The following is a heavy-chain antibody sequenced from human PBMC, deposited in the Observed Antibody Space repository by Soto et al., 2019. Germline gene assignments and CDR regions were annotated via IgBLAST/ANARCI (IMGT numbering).Heavy chain of an antibody. CDR1: GFTFSSYS. J-gene: IGHJ6*03. Sequence: EVQLVESGGGLVKPGGSLRLSCAASGFTFSSYSMNWVRQAPGKGLEWVSSISSSSSYIYYADSVKGRFTISRDNAKNLLYLQMNSLRAEDTAVYYCARSGLRPYYYYYMDVWGKGTTVTVSS. CDR3: ARSGLRPYYYYYMDV. D-gene: IGHD3-16*01. CDR2: ISSSSSYI. V-gene: IGHV3-21*01.